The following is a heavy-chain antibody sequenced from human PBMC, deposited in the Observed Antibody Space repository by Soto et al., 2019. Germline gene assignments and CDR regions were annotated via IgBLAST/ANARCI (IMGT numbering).Heavy chain of an antibody. Sequence: PGGSLRLSCAASGFTFSSYAMSWVRQAPGKGLEWVSAISGSGSSTYYADSVKGRFTISRDNSKNTPYLQMNSLRAEDTAVYYCAKDLYSSSWGYFQHWGQGTLVTVSS. D-gene: IGHD6-13*01. CDR1: GFTFSSYA. V-gene: IGHV3-23*01. CDR2: ISGSGSST. CDR3: AKDLYSSSWGYFQH. J-gene: IGHJ1*01.